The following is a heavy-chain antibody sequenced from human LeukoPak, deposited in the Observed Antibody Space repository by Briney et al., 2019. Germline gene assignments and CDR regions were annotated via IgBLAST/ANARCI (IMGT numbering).Heavy chain of an antibody. CDR1: GFTFRSYA. D-gene: IGHD4-17*01. CDR2: ISYDGRNK. Sequence: GRSLRLSCAASGFTFRSYAVHWVRQAPGKGLEWMAVISYDGRNKNYADSAKGRFTISRDNSKNTLSLQMNSLRADDTAVYYCAMATLTTVTPIDYWGQGTLVTVSS. J-gene: IGHJ4*02. V-gene: IGHV3-30*04. CDR3: AMATLTTVTPIDY.